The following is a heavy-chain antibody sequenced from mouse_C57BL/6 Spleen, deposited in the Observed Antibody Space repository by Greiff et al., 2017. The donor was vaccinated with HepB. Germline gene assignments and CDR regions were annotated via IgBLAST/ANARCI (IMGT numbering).Heavy chain of an antibody. CDR3: ARYPDFDV. CDR1: GFTFSDYG. Sequence: EVKVVESGGGLVKPGGSLKLSCAASGFTFSDYGMHWVRQAPEKGLEWVAYISSGSSTIYYADTVKGRFTISRDNAKNTLFLQMTSLRSEDTAMYYCARYPDFDVWGTGTTVTVSS. CDR2: ISSGSSTI. J-gene: IGHJ1*03. V-gene: IGHV5-17*01.